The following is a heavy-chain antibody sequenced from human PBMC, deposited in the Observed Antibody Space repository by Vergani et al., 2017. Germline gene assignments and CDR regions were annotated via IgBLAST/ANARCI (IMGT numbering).Heavy chain of an antibody. V-gene: IGHV2-5*02. CDR3: SYGSGSYYPDAFDI. CDR2: IYWDDDK. CDR1: GFSLSTSGVG. D-gene: IGHD3-10*01. J-gene: IGHJ3*02. Sequence: QITLKESGPTLVKPTQTLTLTCTFSGFSLSTSGVGVGWIRQPPGKALEWLALIYWDDDKRYSPSLKSRLTITKDTSKNQWVLTITNMDPVDTATYYCSYGSGSYYPDAFDIWGQGTMVTVSA.